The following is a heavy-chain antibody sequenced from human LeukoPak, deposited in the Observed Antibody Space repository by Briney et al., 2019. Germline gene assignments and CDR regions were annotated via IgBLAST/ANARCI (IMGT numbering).Heavy chain of an antibody. V-gene: IGHV4-34*01. CDR1: GGSFSGYY. CDR3: ASRVLRYFDWLFDP. Sequence: KSSETLSLTCAVYGGSFSGYYWSWIRQPPGKGLEWIGEINHSGSTNYNPSLKSRVTISVDTSKKQFSLKLSSVTAADTAVYYCASRVLRYFDWLFDPWGQRTLVTVSS. D-gene: IGHD3-9*01. CDR2: INHSGST. J-gene: IGHJ5*02.